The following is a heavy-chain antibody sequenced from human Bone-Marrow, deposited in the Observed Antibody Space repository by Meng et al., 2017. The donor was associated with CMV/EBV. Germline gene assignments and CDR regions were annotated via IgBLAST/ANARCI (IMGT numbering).Heavy chain of an antibody. V-gene: IGHV3-48*03. CDR3: ARDLAYYDFWSGYQSYYYYGMDV. D-gene: IGHD3-3*01. J-gene: IGHJ6*02. CDR2: ISSSGSTI. Sequence: GGSLRLSCAASGFTFSSYEMNWVRQAPGKGLEWVSYISSSGSTIYYADSVKGRFTISRDNAKNSLYLQMNSLRAEDTAVYYCARDLAYYDFWSGYQSYYYYGMDVWGQGTTVTVSS. CDR1: GFTFSSYE.